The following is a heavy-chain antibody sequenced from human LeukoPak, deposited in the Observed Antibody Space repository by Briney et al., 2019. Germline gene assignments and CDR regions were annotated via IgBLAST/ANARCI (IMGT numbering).Heavy chain of an antibody. CDR3: ASGLVVGAFFPFDY. V-gene: IGHV3-48*01. J-gene: IGHJ4*02. Sequence: GESLKISCAASGFTFSSYSMNWVRQAPGKGLEWVSYISSSSSTIYYADSVKGRFTISRDNAKNSLYLQMNSLRAEDTAVYYCASGLVVGAFFPFDYWGQGTLVTVSS. CDR1: GFTFSSYS. D-gene: IGHD1-26*01. CDR2: ISSSSSTI.